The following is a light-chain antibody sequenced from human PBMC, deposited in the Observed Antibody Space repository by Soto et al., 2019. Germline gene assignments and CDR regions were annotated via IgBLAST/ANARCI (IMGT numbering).Light chain of an antibody. V-gene: IGKV3-20*01. CDR2: ETS. J-gene: IGKJ1*01. CDR3: QQYGSSPWT. CDR1: QSVRRGY. Sequence: ELVLTQSPGTLSLSPGDTATLSCRASQSVRRGYLAWYQQKPGQAPRLLIYETSSRATGISDRFIGSGSGTEFTLTLSRLEPEDFAVYHCQQYGSSPWTFGQGTKVEI.